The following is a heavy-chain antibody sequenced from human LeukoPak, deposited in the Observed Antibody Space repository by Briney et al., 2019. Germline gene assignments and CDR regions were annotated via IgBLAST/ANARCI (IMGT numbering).Heavy chain of an antibody. CDR3: ARDNSMGDSAWWFDP. CDR1: GYTFTNNY. D-gene: IGHD5-12*01. V-gene: IGHV1-46*01. Sequence: ASVKVSCKASGYTFTNNYMHWVRQAPGQGLEWMGIINPTGDSTWYAQKFQGRVTMTRDLATSTDYMEVSSLRSEDTAVYYCARDNSMGDSAWWFDPWGQGTLVIVSS. CDR2: INPTGDST. J-gene: IGHJ5*02.